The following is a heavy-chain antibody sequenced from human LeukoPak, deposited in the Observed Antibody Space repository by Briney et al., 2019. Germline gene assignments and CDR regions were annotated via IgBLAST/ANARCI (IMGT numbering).Heavy chain of an antibody. CDR1: GGTFSSYA. V-gene: IGHV1-69*05. Sequence: SVKVSCKASGGTFSSYAIRWVRQAPGQGLEWMGGIIPIFGTANYAQKFQGRVTITTDESTSTAYMELSSLRSEDTAVYYCASRDIVVVPAAMRVDFWSGSDYWGQGTLVTVSS. J-gene: IGHJ4*02. CDR3: ASRDIVVVPAAMRVDFWSGSDY. D-gene: IGHD2-2*01. CDR2: IIPIFGTA.